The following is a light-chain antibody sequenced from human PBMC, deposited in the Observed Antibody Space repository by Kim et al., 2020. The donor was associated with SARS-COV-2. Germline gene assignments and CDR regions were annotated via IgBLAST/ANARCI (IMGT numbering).Light chain of an antibody. V-gene: IGLV3-19*01. CDR3: NSRDSTGKRSV. CDR1: SLRSYY. J-gene: IGLJ1*01. Sequence: ALGQTVKITCQGDSLRSYYASWYQQKPGQAPILVIYGRNNRPSGIPDRFSGSSSVNTASLTITGAQAEDEADYYCNSRDSTGKRSVFGTGTKVTGL. CDR2: GRN.